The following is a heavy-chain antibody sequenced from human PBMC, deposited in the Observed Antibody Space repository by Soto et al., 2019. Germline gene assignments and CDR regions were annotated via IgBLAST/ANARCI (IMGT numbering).Heavy chain of an antibody. CDR2: IKQDGSEK. D-gene: IGHD3-22*01. J-gene: IGHJ3*02. CDR3: ARHAAYYYDSSGYFHDAFDI. CDR1: GFTFSSYW. V-gene: IGHV3-7*01. Sequence: EVQLVESGGGLVQPGGSLRLSCAASGFTFSSYWMSWVRQAPGKGLEWAANIKQDGSEKYYVDSVKGRFTISRDNAKNSLYLQMNSLRAEDTAVYYCARHAAYYYDSSGYFHDAFDIWGQGTMVTVSS.